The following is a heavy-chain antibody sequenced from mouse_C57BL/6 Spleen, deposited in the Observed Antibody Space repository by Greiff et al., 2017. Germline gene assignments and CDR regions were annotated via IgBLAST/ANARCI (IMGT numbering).Heavy chain of an antibody. D-gene: IGHD4-1*01. Sequence: VQLQQPGAELVKPGASVKLSCKASGYTFTSYWMHWVKQRPGRGLEWIGRIDPYSGGTKYNEKFKSKATLTVDKPSSTAYMQLSSLTSEDSAVYCCERRNWDPFAYWGQGTLVTVSA. V-gene: IGHV1-72*01. CDR2: IDPYSGGT. CDR1: GYTFTSYW. J-gene: IGHJ3*01. CDR3: ERRNWDPFAY.